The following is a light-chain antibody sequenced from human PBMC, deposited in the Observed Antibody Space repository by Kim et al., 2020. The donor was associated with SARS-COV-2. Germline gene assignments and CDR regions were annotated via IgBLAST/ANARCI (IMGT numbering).Light chain of an antibody. Sequence: QSALTQPPSASGSPGQSVTISCTGTSSDVGGYNYVSWYQQHPGKAPKLIISGVTKRSSGVPDRFSGSKSGNTASLTVSGLQPEDEADYYCCSYAGINKLLLGGGTQLTFL. CDR3: CSYAGINKLL. CDR2: GVT. V-gene: IGLV2-8*01. CDR1: SSDVGGYNY. J-gene: IGLJ3*02.